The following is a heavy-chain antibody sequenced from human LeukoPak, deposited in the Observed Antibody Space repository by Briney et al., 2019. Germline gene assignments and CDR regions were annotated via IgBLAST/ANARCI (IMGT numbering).Heavy chain of an antibody. CDR1: GFTFSSYW. CDR2: ININGTFS. D-gene: IGHD1-26*01. Sequence: GGSLRLSCAASGFTFSSYWMSWVRQAPGKGLMWVARININGTFSTYADSVQGRFTVFRDSAKKTLYLQMNSLRVEDTATYFCGQVGYWGQGTPVTVAS. J-gene: IGHJ4*02. CDR3: GQVGY. V-gene: IGHV3-74*03.